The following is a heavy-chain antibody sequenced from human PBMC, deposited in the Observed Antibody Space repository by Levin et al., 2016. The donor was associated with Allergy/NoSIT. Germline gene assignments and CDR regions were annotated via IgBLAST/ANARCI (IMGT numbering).Heavy chain of an antibody. CDR1: GYTLTGYY. V-gene: IGHV1-46*01. D-gene: IGHD1-26*01. CDR2: INPNGGST. CDR3: ARDDSGSGTDY. Sequence: ASVKVSCKASGYTLTGYYMHWVRQAPGQGLEWMGIINPNGGSTSYAQKFQGRVAMTRDTSTSTVYMELTSLRSEDTTVYYCARDDSGSGTDYWGQGTLVTVSS. J-gene: IGHJ4*02.